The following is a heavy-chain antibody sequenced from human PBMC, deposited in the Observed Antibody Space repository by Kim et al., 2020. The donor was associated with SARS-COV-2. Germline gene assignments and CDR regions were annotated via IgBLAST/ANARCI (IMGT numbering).Heavy chain of an antibody. D-gene: IGHD6-13*01. Sequence: SETLSLTCTVSGGSISSSSYYWGWIRQPPGKGLEWIGSIYYSGSTYYNPSLKSRVTISVDTSKNQFSLKLSSVTAADTAVYYCARQSPLVPYFDYWGQGTLVTVSS. J-gene: IGHJ4*02. CDR1: GGSISSSSYY. CDR2: IYYSGST. V-gene: IGHV4-39*01. CDR3: ARQSPLVPYFDY.